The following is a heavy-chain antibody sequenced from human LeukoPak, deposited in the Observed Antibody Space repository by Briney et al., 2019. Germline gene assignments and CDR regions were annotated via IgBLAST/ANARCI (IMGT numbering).Heavy chain of an antibody. CDR3: AKVNIYYFDF. Sequence: GGTLRLSCAASGFTFSNYGLTWVRQAPGKGLEWVSAISGSGGSTGDRTYYADSVKGRFSISRDNSKNTVYLQMNSLRPEDTAVYYCAKVNIYYFDFWGQGTLVTVSS. D-gene: IGHD1/OR15-1a*01. J-gene: IGHJ4*02. CDR1: GFTFSNYG. CDR2: ISGSGGSTGDRT. V-gene: IGHV3-23*01.